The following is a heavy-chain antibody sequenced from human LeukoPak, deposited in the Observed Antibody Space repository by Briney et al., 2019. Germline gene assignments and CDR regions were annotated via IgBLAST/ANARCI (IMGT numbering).Heavy chain of an antibody. V-gene: IGHV1-2*02. Sequence: ASVSVSCKASGYTFTGDYMHWVRQAPGQGLEWMGWINPNSGGTNYAQKFQGRVTMTRDTSISTAYMEMSRLRSDDTAVYYCARDIVVVPAAILAPEYFQHWGQGTLVTVSS. CDR3: ARDIVVVPAAILAPEYFQH. CDR2: INPNSGGT. D-gene: IGHD2-2*02. CDR1: GYTFTGDY. J-gene: IGHJ1*01.